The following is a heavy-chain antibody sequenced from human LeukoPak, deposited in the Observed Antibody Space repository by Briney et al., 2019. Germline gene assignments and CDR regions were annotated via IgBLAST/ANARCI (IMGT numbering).Heavy chain of an antibody. D-gene: IGHD7-27*01. CDR1: GFTFSTYS. V-gene: IGHV3-21*06. CDR3: AKDPWGSRVY. J-gene: IGHJ4*02. CDR2: ISGNSDDI. Sequence: GGSLRLSCVASGFTFSTYSMNWVRQAPGKGLEWVASISGNSDDIYHADSLKGRFTISRDNAKNALYLQINSLRVDDTAVYYCAKDPWGSRVYWGQGTLVTVSS.